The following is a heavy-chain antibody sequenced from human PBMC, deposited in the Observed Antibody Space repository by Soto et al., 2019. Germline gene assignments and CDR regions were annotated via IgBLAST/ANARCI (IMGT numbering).Heavy chain of an antibody. V-gene: IGHV1-2*04. CDR3: ARTKDINWFDP. CDR2: VNPNSGGT. CDR1: GYTFTGYY. D-gene: IGHD2-15*01. Sequence: ASVKVSCKASGYTFTGYYMHWVRQAPGQGLEWMGWVNPNSGGTNYAQKFQGWVTMTRDTSISTAYMELSRLRSDDTAVYYCARTKDINWFDPWGQGTLVTVSS. J-gene: IGHJ5*02.